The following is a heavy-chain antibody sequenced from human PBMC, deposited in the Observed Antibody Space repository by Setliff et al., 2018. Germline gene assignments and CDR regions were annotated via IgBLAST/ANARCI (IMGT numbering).Heavy chain of an antibody. CDR1: GASFSDYY. D-gene: IGHD6-19*01. CDR2: INHSGST. CDR3: ARFQYSSGGYGGSYQYRYMDV. V-gene: IGHV4-34*01. Sequence: PSETLSLTCAVSGASFSDYYWTWIRQSPGKGLEWIGEINHSGSTNYNPSLKSRVTISVDTPNNQFFLKLSSVNAADTAVYYCARFQYSSGGYGGSYQYRYMDVWGKGTTVTVSS. J-gene: IGHJ6*03.